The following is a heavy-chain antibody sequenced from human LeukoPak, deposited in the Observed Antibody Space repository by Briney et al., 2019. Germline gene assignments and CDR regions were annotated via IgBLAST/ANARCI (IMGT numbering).Heavy chain of an antibody. Sequence: GGSLRLSCAASGFTFSTYGMSWVRQAPGKGLKWVSAISGSGGSTYYADSVKGRFTISRDNSKNTLYLQMNSLRVEDTAVYYCAKDGFVPPPHSRRSGRPYYYDDWGQGTLVTVSS. CDR1: GFTFSTYG. V-gene: IGHV3-23*01. J-gene: IGHJ4*02. CDR2: ISGSGGST. D-gene: IGHD1-26*01. CDR3: AKDGFVPPPHSRRSGRPYYYDD.